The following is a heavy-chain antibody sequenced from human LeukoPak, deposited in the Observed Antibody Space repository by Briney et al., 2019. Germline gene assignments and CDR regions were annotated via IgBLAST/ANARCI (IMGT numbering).Heavy chain of an antibody. Sequence: ASVKVSCTASGYTFTGYYMHWVRQAPGQGLEWMGWINPNSGGTNYAQEFQGRVTMTRDTSISTAYMELSRLRSDDTAVYYCARDGGYDILTGFYYYYYMDVWGKGTTVTISS. V-gene: IGHV1-2*02. CDR3: ARDGGYDILTGFYYYYYMDV. D-gene: IGHD3-9*01. CDR1: GYTFTGYY. J-gene: IGHJ6*03. CDR2: INPNSGGT.